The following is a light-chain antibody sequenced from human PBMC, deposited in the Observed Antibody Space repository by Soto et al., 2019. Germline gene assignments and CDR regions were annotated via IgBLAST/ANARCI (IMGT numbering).Light chain of an antibody. Sequence: DIQMTQSPSSLSTSVGDRVTITCRASENIRDFVNWYQQKPGKAPNLLSYGASTLQGGVPSRFSGSGSATDFTLTISSLKHEDFETYYCQQTYGTPPTFGQGTKVDIK. CDR3: QQTYGTPPT. V-gene: IGKV1-39*01. CDR1: ENIRDF. J-gene: IGKJ1*01. CDR2: GAS.